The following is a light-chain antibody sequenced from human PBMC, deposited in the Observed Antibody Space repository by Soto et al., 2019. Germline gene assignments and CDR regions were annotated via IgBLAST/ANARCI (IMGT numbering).Light chain of an antibody. CDR1: NLGEKD. V-gene: IGLV3-1*01. J-gene: IGLJ3*02. CDR3: QAWDTNTAGL. Sequence: SYELTQPPSVSVSPGQTASITCSGDNLGEKDVCWYQKKPGQSPVLFIYQDDKRPLEIPARFSGSNSGYTATLTISGTQAMDEADYFCQAWDTNTAGLFGGGTKLTVL. CDR2: QDD.